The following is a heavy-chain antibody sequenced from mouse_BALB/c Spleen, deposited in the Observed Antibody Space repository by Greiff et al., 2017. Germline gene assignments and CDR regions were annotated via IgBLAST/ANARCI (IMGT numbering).Heavy chain of an antibody. CDR2: IWGDGST. CDR3: ATIYYGYDRGFAY. D-gene: IGHD2-2*01. CDR1: GFSLTGYG. Sequence: QVQLQQSGPGLVAPSQSLSITCTVSGFSLTGYGVNWVRQPPGKGLEWLGMIWGDGSTDYNSALKSRLSISKDNSKSQVFLKMNSLQTDDTARYYCATIYYGYDRGFAYWGQGTLVTVSA. J-gene: IGHJ3*01. V-gene: IGHV2-6-7*01.